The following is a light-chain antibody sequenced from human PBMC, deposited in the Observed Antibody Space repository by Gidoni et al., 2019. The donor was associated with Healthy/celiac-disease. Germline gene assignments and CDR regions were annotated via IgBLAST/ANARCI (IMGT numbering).Light chain of an antibody. CDR2: KAS. CDR3: QQYNSYPWT. CDR1: QSISSW. J-gene: IGKJ1*01. V-gene: IGKV1-5*03. Sequence: DIQMTQSPSTLSASVGDRVTITCRASQSISSWLAWYQQKPGKAPKLLIYKASSLESGVPSRVSGRGSGTELTLTISSLQPDDFATYYCQQYNSYPWTFGQGTKVEIK.